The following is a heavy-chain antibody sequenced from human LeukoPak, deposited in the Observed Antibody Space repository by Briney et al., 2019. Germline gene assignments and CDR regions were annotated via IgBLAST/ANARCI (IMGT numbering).Heavy chain of an antibody. D-gene: IGHD2-2*01. Sequence: SETLSLTCAVYGVSFSGYYWSWIRQPPGKGLEWIGEINHSGSTNYNPSLKSRVTISVDTSKNQFSLKLSSVTAADTAVYYCARGSTVVPFDPWGQGTLVTVSS. CDR3: ARGSTVVPFDP. J-gene: IGHJ5*02. CDR2: INHSGST. V-gene: IGHV4-34*01. CDR1: GVSFSGYY.